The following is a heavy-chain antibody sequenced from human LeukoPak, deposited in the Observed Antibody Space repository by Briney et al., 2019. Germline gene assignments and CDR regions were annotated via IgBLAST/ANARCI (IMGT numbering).Heavy chain of an antibody. CDR1: GGSISSYY. J-gene: IGHJ4*02. CDR3: ARGDIAAAGAPLCY. Sequence: KSSETLSLTCTVSGGSISSYYWSWLRQPAGKVLEWIGRIYTSGSTNYNPSLKSRVTMSVDTSKNHFSLQLSSLAAPNTALYYRARGDIAAAGAPLCYWGQGTLVTVSS. D-gene: IGHD6-13*01. CDR2: IYTSGST. V-gene: IGHV4-4*07.